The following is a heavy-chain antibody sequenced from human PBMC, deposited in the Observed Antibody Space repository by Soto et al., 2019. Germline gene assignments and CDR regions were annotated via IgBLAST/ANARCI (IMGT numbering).Heavy chain of an antibody. CDR1: GYTFINYD. CDR2: MNPGSGKT. D-gene: IGHD5-18*01. V-gene: IGHV1-8*02. J-gene: IGHJ4*02. Sequence: WASVKVSCKASGYTFINYDISWVRQATGQGLEWMGWMNPGSGKTGYANKFQGRVTMTRDASTSTAHLELSSLTSEDTAVYYCAKVIQPGKNYWGQGTLVTVSS. CDR3: AKVIQPGKNY.